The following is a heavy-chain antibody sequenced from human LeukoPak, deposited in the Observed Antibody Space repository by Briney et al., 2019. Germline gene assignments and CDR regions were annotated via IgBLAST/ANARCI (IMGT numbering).Heavy chain of an antibody. V-gene: IGHV3-23*01. CDR1: GFTFSDAW. D-gene: IGHD3-22*01. CDR2: ISGSGTNT. CDR3: AKGTYDSRGHFDY. J-gene: IGHJ4*02. Sequence: GGSLRLSCVASGFTFSDAWVTWVRQAPGKGLEWVSGISGSGTNTYYADSVKGRFTISRDNSKNTLYLQMNSLRAEDTAAYYCAKGTYDSRGHFDYWGQGTLVSVSS.